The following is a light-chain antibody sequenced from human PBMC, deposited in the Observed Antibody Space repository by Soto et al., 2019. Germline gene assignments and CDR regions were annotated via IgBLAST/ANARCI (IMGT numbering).Light chain of an antibody. V-gene: IGKV4-1*01. CDR1: QSVLHSSKKKNS. Sequence: DIVMTQSPDSLAVSLGERATINCKSSQSVLHSSKKKNSLGWYQQKPGQPPKLLINWASTRESGVPDRFSGSGSGTDFTLTISSLQAEDVAVYYCQQYYSSPRTFGGGTKVEIK. CDR2: WAS. J-gene: IGKJ4*01. CDR3: QQYYSSPRT.